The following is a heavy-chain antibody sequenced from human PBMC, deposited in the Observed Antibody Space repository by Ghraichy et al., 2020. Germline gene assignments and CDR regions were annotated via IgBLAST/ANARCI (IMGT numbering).Heavy chain of an antibody. CDR2: TNPKSGGT. CDR3: ARQGETGVDLDY. J-gene: IGHJ4*02. D-gene: IGHD7-27*01. V-gene: IGHV1-2*04. CDR1: GYTFSDYY. Sequence: ASVKVSCKASGYTFSDYYMHWVRQAPGQGLEWMGWTNPKSGGTRYAQKFQGWVTMTWDTSISIAYMELSRLTSDDTAVFYCARQGETGVDLDYWGQGTLVTVSS.